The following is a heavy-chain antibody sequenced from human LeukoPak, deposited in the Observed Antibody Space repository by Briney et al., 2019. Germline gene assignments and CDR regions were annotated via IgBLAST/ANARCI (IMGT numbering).Heavy chain of an antibody. V-gene: IGHV3-21*01. CDR2: ISSSSSYI. D-gene: IGHD6-19*01. J-gene: IGHJ4*02. CDR1: GFTFSSYS. CDR3: AREVSQGSGWYSMSYFDY. Sequence: GGSLGLSCAASGFTFSSYSMNWVRQAPGKGLGWVSSISSSSSYIYYADSVKGRFTISRDNAKNSLYLQMNSLRAEDTAVYYCAREVSQGSGWYSMSYFDYWGQGTLVTVSS.